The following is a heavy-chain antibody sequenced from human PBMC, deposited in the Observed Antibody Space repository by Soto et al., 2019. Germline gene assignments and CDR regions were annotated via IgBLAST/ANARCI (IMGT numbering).Heavy chain of an antibody. J-gene: IGHJ4*02. V-gene: IGHV1-24*01. CDR2: FDPEDGET. Sequence: ASVKVSCKVSGYTLTELSMHWVRQAPGKGLEWMGGFDPEDGETIYAQKFQGRVTMTEDTSTDTAYMELSSLRSEDTAVYYCATHYDILTGYYFDYWGQGTLVTVSS. CDR1: GYTLTELS. CDR3: ATHYDILTGYYFDY. D-gene: IGHD3-9*01.